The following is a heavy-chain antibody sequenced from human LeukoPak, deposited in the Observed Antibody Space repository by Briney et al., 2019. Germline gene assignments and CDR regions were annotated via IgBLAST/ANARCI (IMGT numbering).Heavy chain of an antibody. D-gene: IGHD6-13*01. J-gene: IGHJ4*02. CDR3: ARPGASSSWYSRGSYYFDY. V-gene: IGHV5-51*01. CDR1: GYSFTSYW. CDR2: IYPGDSDT. Sequence: GESLKISCKGSGYSFTSYWIGWVRPMPGKGLEWMGIIYPGDSDTRYSPSFQGQVTISADKSISTAYLQWSSLKASDTAMYYCARPGASSSWYSRGSYYFDYWGQGTLVTVSS.